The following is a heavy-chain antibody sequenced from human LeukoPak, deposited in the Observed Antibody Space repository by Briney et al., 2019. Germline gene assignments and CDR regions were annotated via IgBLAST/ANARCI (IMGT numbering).Heavy chain of an antibody. CDR2: INPNSGGT. CDR1: GYTFTGYY. CDR3: ARVVLSGSSSWYSSAGLDWFDP. D-gene: IGHD6-13*01. Sequence: GASVKVSCKASGYTFTGYYMHWVRQAPGQGLEWMGWINPNSGGTNYAQKFQGRVTMTRDTSISTAYMELSRLRSDDTAVYYCARVVLSGSSSWYSSAGLDWFDPWGQGTLVTVSS. J-gene: IGHJ5*02. V-gene: IGHV1-2*02.